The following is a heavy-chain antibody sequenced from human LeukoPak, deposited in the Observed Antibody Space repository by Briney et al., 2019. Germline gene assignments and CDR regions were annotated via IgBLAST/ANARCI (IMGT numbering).Heavy chain of an antibody. CDR2: ISGDGGST. D-gene: IGHD3-10*01. CDR1: GFTFDDYA. V-gene: IGHV3-43*02. CDR3: ARDPRYYHGSGFDY. Sequence: PGGSLRLSCAASGFTFDDYAMHWVRQAPGKGLEWVSLISGDGGSTSYSDSVKGRFTISRDNSKNTLYLQMNSLRAEDTAVYYCARDPRYYHGSGFDYWGQGTLVTVSS. J-gene: IGHJ4*02.